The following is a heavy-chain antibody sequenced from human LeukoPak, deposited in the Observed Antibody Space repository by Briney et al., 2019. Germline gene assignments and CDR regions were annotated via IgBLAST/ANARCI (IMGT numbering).Heavy chain of an antibody. Sequence: GGSLRLSCAASGFTFSSSWMHWVRQAPGKGLVWVSRISDDGSSTSYVDSVKGRFTISRDNAKNSLYLQMNSLRAEDTAVYYCARFILRGRTGRSDYWGQGTLVTVSS. J-gene: IGHJ4*02. V-gene: IGHV3-74*01. D-gene: IGHD3-10*01. CDR2: ISDDGSST. CDR1: GFTFSSSW. CDR3: ARFILRGRTGRSDY.